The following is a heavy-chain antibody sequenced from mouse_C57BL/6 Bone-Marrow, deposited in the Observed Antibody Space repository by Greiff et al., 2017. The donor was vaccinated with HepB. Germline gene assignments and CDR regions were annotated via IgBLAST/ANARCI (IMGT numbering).Heavy chain of an antibody. CDR3: ARWGYDYDPFAY. D-gene: IGHD2-4*01. Sequence: QVQLQQSGAELMKPGASVKLSCKATGYTFTGYWIEWVKQRPGHGLEWIGEILPGSGSTNYNEKFKGKATFTADTSSNTAYMHISSLTTEDSALYYCARWGYDYDPFAYWGQGTLVTVSA. V-gene: IGHV1-9*01. CDR1: GYTFTGYW. J-gene: IGHJ3*01. CDR2: ILPGSGST.